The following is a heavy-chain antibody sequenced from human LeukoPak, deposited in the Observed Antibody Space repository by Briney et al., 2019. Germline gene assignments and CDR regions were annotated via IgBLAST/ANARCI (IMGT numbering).Heavy chain of an antibody. J-gene: IGHJ5*02. CDR2: INHSGST. CDR3: ARGKSINRYSGRKFDP. CDR1: GGSLSGCY. D-gene: IGHD1-26*01. V-gene: IGHV4-34*01. Sequence: PSETLSLTCAVYGGSLSGCYWSWIRQPPGKGLEWIGEINHSGSTNYNPSLKSRVTISVDTSKNQFSLKLSSVTAADTAVYYCARGKSINRYSGRKFDPWGQGTLVTVSS.